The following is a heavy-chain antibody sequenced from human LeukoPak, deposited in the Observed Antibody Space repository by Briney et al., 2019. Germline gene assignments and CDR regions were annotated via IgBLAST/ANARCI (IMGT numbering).Heavy chain of an antibody. J-gene: IGHJ4*02. CDR3: ARQALRYFDWLPTDY. CDR2: INPNSGGT. V-gene: IGHV1-2*02. Sequence: GASVKVSCKASGYTFTGYYMHWVRHAPGQGLEWMGWINPNSGGTNYAQKFQGRVTMTRDTSISTAYMELSRLRSDDTAVYYCARQALRYFDWLPTDYWGQGTLVTVSS. D-gene: IGHD3-9*01. CDR1: GYTFTGYY.